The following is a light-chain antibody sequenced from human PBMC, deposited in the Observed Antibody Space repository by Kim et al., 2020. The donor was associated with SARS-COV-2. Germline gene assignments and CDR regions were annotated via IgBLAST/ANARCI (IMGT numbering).Light chain of an antibody. CDR3: QQYNTNSYT. CDR2: KAS. CDR1: QSISGW. J-gene: IGKJ2*01. Sequence: DIQMTQSPSTLAASVGDRVTITCRASQSISGWLAWYQQKPGQAPKLLIYKASRLQSGVPSRFSGSGSATEFTLTISSLQPDDFATYYCQQYNTNSYTFGQGTKLEI. V-gene: IGKV1-5*03.